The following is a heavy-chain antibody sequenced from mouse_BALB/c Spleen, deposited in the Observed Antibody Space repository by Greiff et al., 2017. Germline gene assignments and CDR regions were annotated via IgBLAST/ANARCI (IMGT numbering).Heavy chain of an antibody. V-gene: IGHV2-2*02. CDR2: IWSGGST. J-gene: IGHJ4*01. Sequence: VKLVESGPGLVQPSQSLSITCTVSGFSLTSYGVHWVRQSPGKGLEWLGVIWSGGSTDYNAAFISRLSISKDNSKSQVFFKMNSLQANDTAIYYCARNCGGTGAMDYWGQGTSVTVSS. D-gene: IGHD4-1*01. CDR1: GFSLTSYG. CDR3: ARNCGGTGAMDY.